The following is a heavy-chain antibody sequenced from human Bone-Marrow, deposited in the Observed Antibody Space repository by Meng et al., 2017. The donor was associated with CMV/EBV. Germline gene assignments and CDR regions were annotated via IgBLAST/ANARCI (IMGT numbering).Heavy chain of an antibody. CDR1: GGSISSSSYY. V-gene: IGHV4-39*07. J-gene: IGHJ4*02. Sequence: SETLSLTCTVSGGSISSSSYYWGWIRQPPGKGLEWIGSLYYTGSTYYNPSLKSRVTISVDTSKNQFSLKLSSVTAADTAVYYCARDRCSSASCYTPSYYFDYCGQGTLVTVSS. CDR2: LYYTGST. D-gene: IGHD2-2*02. CDR3: ARDRCSSASCYTPSYYFDY.